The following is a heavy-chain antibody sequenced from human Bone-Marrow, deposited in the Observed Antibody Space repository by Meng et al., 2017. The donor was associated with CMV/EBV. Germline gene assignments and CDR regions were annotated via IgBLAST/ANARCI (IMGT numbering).Heavy chain of an antibody. Sequence: ASVKVSCKDSGYTFTGYYMHWVRQAPGQGLEWMGWINPNSGGTNYAQKFQGRVTMTRDTSISTAYMELSRLRSDDTAVYYCARELDTTGTVSPLNVWGQGTTVTVSS. CDR3: ARELDTTGTVSPLNV. CDR2: INPNSGGT. J-gene: IGHJ6*02. D-gene: IGHD1-1*01. CDR1: GYTFTGYY. V-gene: IGHV1-2*02.